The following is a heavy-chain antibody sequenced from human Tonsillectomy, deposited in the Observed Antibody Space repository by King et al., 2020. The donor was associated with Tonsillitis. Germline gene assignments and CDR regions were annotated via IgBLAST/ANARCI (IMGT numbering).Heavy chain of an antibody. CDR2: ISYYGSSK. V-gene: IGHV3-30-3*01. J-gene: IGHJ6*03. CDR1: GFTFSSFA. Sequence: QLVQSGGGVVQPGRSLRLSCAASGFTFSSFAMHWVRQAPGKGLEWVAIISYYGSSKYYADSVRGRFTISRDNSKNTMYPQMNSLRAEDTAVYFCARDTVPAGMGTYYYYYYMDVWGKGTTVTVSS. D-gene: IGHD2-2*01. CDR3: ARDTVPAGMGTYYYYYYMDV.